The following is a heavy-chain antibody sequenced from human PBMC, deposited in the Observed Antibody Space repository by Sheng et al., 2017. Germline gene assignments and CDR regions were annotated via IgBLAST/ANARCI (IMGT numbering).Heavy chain of an antibody. CDR2: LSYNGNDK. CDR1: GFFFDTYS. CDR3: VRGPWYGSEREGY. J-gene: IGHJ4*02. D-gene: IGHD3-10*01. Sequence: VRLVESGGGLVKPGGSLRLSCAASGFFFDTYSMNWVRQVPGKGLEWVAVLSYNGNDKYYADSVKGRFTISRDNSKNTLYVQMDSLTIDDAAVYYCVRGPWYGSEREGYWGQGTLVTVSS. V-gene: IGHV3-30*03.